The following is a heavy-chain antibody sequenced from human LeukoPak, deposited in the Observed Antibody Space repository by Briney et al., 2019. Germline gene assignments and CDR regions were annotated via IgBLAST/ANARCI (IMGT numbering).Heavy chain of an antibody. J-gene: IGHJ4*02. V-gene: IGHV5-51*01. CDR3: AREGDGEMATIDNFDY. D-gene: IGHD5-24*01. CDR2: IYPGDSDT. CDR1: GYSFTSYW. Sequence: GESLKISCKGSGYSFTSYWIGWVRQMPGKGLEWMGIIYPGDSDTRYSPSFQGQVTISADKSISAAYLQWSSLKASDTAMYYCAREGDGEMATIDNFDYWGQGTLVTVSS.